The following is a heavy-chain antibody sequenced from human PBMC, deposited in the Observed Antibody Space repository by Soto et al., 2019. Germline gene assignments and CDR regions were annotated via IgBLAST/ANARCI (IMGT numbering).Heavy chain of an antibody. V-gene: IGHV4-30-2*06. D-gene: IGHD5-12*01. CDR1: GASISYGGFS. CDR2: ISHLENT. CDR3: ARGGGYDSFDY. Sequence: TLSLTCTVSGASISYGGFSWSWIRQSPGKGLEWIGYISHLENTYLHPSFKSRLTMSIDRTRNQFSLKLSSVTAADMAVYYCARGGGYDSFDYWGQGVLVTVS. J-gene: IGHJ4*02.